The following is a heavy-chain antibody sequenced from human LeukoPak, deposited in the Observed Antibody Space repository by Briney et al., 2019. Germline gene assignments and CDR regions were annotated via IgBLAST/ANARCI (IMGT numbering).Heavy chain of an antibody. J-gene: IGHJ3*02. D-gene: IGHD6-19*01. CDR2: ISYDGIDK. CDR1: GLSFSSNG. CDR3: AEVAGWDLLKDAFDI. Sequence: GGSLRLSCAASGLSFSSNGMHWARQAPGKGLEWVAVISYDGIDKYYGDSVKGRFTISRDNSKNTLYLQMNSLRPEDTAVYYCAEVAGWDLLKDAFDIWGQGTMVIVSS. V-gene: IGHV3-30*18.